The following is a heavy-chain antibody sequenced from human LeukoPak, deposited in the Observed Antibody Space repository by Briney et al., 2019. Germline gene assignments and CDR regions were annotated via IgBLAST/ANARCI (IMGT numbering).Heavy chain of an antibody. D-gene: IGHD3-10*01. CDR2: MSYDGSNK. CDR3: ARDNYDYFDY. Sequence: PGGSLRLSCAASGFTFSSYAMHWVRQAPGKGLEWVAVMSYDGSNKYYADSVKGRFTISRDNSKNTLYLQMNSLRAEDTAVYYCARDNYDYFDYWGQGTLVTVSS. CDR1: GFTFSSYA. J-gene: IGHJ4*02. V-gene: IGHV3-30-3*01.